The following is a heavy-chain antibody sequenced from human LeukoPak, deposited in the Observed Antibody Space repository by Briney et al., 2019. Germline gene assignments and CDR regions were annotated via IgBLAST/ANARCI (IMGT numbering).Heavy chain of an antibody. J-gene: IGHJ4*02. CDR3: ARGDYDILSPYYY. D-gene: IGHD3-9*01. CDR1: GGSISSYY. V-gene: IGHV4-59*01. CDR2: IYYSGST. Sequence: PSETLSLTCAVSGGSISSYYWSWIRQPPAKGLEWIGYIYYSGSTSYNPSLKSRVTISVDTSKNQFSLNLRSVTAADTAVYYCARGDYDILSPYYYWGQGTLVTVSS.